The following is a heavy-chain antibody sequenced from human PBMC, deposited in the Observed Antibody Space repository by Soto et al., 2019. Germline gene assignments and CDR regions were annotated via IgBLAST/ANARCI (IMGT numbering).Heavy chain of an antibody. Sequence: QVQLVESGGGVVQPGRSLRLSCAASGFTFSSYGMHWVRQAPGKGLEWVAVISYDGSNKYYADSVKGRFTISRDNSKKTLYLQMNSLRAQDTAVYYCAKEQVDYGDYWDSMDVWGQGTTVTVSS. V-gene: IGHV3-30*18. D-gene: IGHD4-17*01. CDR2: ISYDGSNK. CDR3: AKEQVDYGDYWDSMDV. J-gene: IGHJ6*02. CDR1: GFTFSSYG.